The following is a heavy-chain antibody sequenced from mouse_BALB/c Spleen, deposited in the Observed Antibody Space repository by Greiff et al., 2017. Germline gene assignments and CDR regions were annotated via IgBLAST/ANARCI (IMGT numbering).Heavy chain of an antibody. V-gene: IGHV1-69*02. CDR1: GYTFTSYW. J-gene: IGHJ1*01. D-gene: IGHD2-14*01. CDR2: IDSSDSYT. Sequence: QVQLQQPGAELVKPGASVKLSCKASGYTFTSYWMHWVKQRPGQGLEWIGEIDSSDSYTNYNQKFKGKATLTVDKSSSTAYMQLSSLTSEDSAVYYCARRGQVPRYFDVWGAGTTVTVSA. CDR3: ARRGQVPRYFDV.